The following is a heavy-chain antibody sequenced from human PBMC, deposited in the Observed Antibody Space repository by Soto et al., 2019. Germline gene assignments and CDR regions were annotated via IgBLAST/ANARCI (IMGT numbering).Heavy chain of an antibody. CDR1: GFIFSSYN. Sequence: GGSLRLSCAASGFIFSSYNMHWVRQAPGKGLEWVSSISSSSSTIYYADSVKGRITISRDNAKNSLYLQMNSLGDADTAMYYCARPIGVSGKTCAYWGQGTLVTVSS. CDR2: ISSSSSTI. J-gene: IGHJ4*02. D-gene: IGHD6-19*01. CDR3: ARPIGVSGKTCAY. V-gene: IGHV3-48*02.